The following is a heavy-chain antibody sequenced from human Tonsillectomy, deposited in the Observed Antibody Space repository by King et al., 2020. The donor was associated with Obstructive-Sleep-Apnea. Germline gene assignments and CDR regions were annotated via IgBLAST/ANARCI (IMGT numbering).Heavy chain of an antibody. J-gene: IGHJ4*02. D-gene: IGHD1-26*01. CDR3: ARARGSYYSPFDY. CDR1: GGSISSYY. CDR2: IYYSGST. Sequence: QLQESGPGLVKPSETLSLTCTVSGGSISSYYWSWIRQPPGKGLEWIGYIYYSGSTNYNPSLKSRVTISVDTSKNQFFLKLSSVTAADTAVYYCARARGSYYSPFDYWGKGTLVTVSS. V-gene: IGHV4-59*01.